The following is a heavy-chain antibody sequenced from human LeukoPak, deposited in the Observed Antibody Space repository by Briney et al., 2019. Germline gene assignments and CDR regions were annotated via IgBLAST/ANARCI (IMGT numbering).Heavy chain of an antibody. CDR2: IYYSGST. CDR1: GGSISSHY. J-gene: IGHJ4*02. CDR3: ARGVSGSYYTGGYYFDY. V-gene: IGHV4-59*11. D-gene: IGHD1-26*01. Sequence: PSETLSLTCTVSGGSISSHYWSWIRPPQGQGLEWIGYIYYSGSTNYNPSLKSRVTISVDTAKSQFSLKLSSVTAADTAVYCCARGVSGSYYTGGYYFDYWGQGTLVTVSS.